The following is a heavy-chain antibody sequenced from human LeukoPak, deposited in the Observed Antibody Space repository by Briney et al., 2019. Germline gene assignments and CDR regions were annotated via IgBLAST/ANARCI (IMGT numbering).Heavy chain of an antibody. D-gene: IGHD5-18*01. CDR1: VVSLSTSGVG. Sequence: ESGPTLVKPTQTLTLTCSLSVVSLSTSGVGVGWIRQPPGMALEWLAFIYWDDDSRYCPSLKSRLTIAKDTSKNQVVLTFTNMDSVDTATYYCAHSQVFSYGAFHEAYDIWGLGMLVTVSS. J-gene: IGHJ3*02. CDR3: AHSQVFSYGAFHEAYDI. CDR2: IYWDDDS. V-gene: IGHV2-5*02.